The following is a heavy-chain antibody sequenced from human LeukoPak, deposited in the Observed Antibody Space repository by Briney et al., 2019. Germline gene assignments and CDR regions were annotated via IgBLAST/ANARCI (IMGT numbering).Heavy chain of an antibody. CDR2: ISSSSSYI. V-gene: IGHV3-21*04. CDR1: GFTFSSYS. CDR3: ARVGIVGATGDAVLYSYAFDI. J-gene: IGHJ3*02. D-gene: IGHD1-26*01. Sequence: PGGSLRLSCAASGFTFSSYSMNWVRQAPGKGLEWVSSISSSSSYIYYADSVKGRFTISRDNAKNSLYLQMNSLRSEDTAVYYCARVGIVGATGDAVLYSYAFDIWGQGTMVTVSS.